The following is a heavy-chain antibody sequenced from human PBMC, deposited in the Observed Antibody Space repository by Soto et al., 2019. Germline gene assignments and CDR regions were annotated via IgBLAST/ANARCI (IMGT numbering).Heavy chain of an antibody. CDR1: GFTLDTYA. V-gene: IGHV3-9*01. CDR3: AKDTSPN. Sequence: SLSLSCAASGFTLDTYAMHWVRQAPGKGLEWVSGISWNSNTIAYAASVKGRFTISRDNAKNSMYLQMNSLRAEDTAFYYCAKDTSPNWGQGSRGTVSS. J-gene: IGHJ4*02. CDR2: ISWNSNTI.